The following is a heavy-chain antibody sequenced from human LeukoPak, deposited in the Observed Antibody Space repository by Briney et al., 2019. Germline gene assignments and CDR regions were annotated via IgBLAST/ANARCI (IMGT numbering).Heavy chain of an antibody. D-gene: IGHD3-22*01. Sequence: PGGSLRLSCAASGFTFSNYWMGWVRQAPGKRPEWVANMNIDGSEKYYADSVKGRFSISRDNARNSVYLQMASLRAEDTAMYYCARGDDSGYYDYFDYWGQGALVTVSS. CDR3: ARGDDSGYYDYFDY. CDR1: GFTFSNYW. J-gene: IGHJ4*02. CDR2: MNIDGSEK. V-gene: IGHV3-7*03.